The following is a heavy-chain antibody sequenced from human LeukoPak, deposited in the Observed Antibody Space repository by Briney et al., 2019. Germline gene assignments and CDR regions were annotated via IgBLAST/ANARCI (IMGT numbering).Heavy chain of an antibody. CDR3: ARGSSNWSNAFDI. CDR1: GGSINSAGYY. CDR2: IYYSGST. Sequence: SQTLSLTCNVSGGSINSAGYYWSWIRQPPGKDLEWIGYIYYSGSTYHSPSLKSRLTISLDTSKTQFSLKLSSATAADTAVYYCARGSSNWSNAFDIWGQGTMVIVSS. D-gene: IGHD6-13*01. J-gene: IGHJ3*02. V-gene: IGHV4-30-4*01.